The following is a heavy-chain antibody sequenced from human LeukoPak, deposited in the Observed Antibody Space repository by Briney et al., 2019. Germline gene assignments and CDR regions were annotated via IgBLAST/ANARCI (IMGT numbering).Heavy chain of an antibody. CDR3: ARDLPYNYFDY. J-gene: IGHJ4*02. CDR2: IYHSGST. CDR1: GGSISSSNW. V-gene: IGHV4-4*02. D-gene: IGHD1-14*01. Sequence: SSETLSLTCAVSGGSISSSNWWSWVRQPPGKGLEWIGEIYHSGSTNYNPSLKSRVTISVDKSENQFSLKLSSVTAADTAVYYCARDLPYNYFDYWGQGTLVTVSS.